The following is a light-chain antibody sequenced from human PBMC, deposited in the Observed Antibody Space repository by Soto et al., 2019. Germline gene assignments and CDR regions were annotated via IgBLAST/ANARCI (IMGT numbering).Light chain of an antibody. Sequence: DIQMTQSPSSLSASVGDRVTISCRATGDISKYLAWYQRKPGKAPTLLIYGASTLQSGVPSRFSGGGSGTSFTLTIGSLQPEDVATYYCQKYGSAPLTFGGGTKVEI. CDR2: GAS. V-gene: IGKV1-27*01. CDR1: GDISKY. J-gene: IGKJ4*01. CDR3: QKYGSAPLT.